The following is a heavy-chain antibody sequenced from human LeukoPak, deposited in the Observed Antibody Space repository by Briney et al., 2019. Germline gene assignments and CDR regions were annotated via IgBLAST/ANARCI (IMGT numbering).Heavy chain of an antibody. CDR2: IYYSGST. CDR3: ARAPREGAGLDY. J-gene: IGHJ4*02. V-gene: IGHV4-59*01. Sequence: PSETLSLTCTVSGGSISSYYWSWIRQPPGKGLEWIGYIYYSGSTNYNPSLKSRVTISVDTSTSTVYMELSSLRSEDTAVYYCARAPREGAGLDYWGQGTLVTVSS. CDR1: GGSISSYY. D-gene: IGHD1-14*01.